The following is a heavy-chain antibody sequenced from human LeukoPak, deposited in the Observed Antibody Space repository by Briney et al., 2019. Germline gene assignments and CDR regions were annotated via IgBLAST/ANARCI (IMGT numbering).Heavy chain of an antibody. CDR1: GFTFSSYS. J-gene: IGHJ4*02. CDR3: ARQWRELQLGY. CDR2: INQDGSEK. Sequence: GGSLRLSCAASGFTFSSYSMNWVRQAPGKGLEWVANINQDGSEKYYVDSVKGRFTISRDNAKNSLWLQMNSLRAEDTAVYYCARQWRELQLGYWGQGTLVTVSS. D-gene: IGHD1-26*01. V-gene: IGHV3-7*01.